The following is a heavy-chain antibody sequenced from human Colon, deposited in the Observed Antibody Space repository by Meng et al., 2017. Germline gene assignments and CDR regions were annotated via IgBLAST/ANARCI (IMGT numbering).Heavy chain of an antibody. CDR2: IKYDGSTT. Sequence: ELELWESGGGSGQPGGSLRLSCAASGFAISGYWMHWVRQAPGKGLEWVSRIKYDGSTTAYADSVKGRFTISRDIAKNTLYLQMNSLRVEDTAVYHCAKSDWLDPWGQGTLVTVSS. CDR1: GFAISGYW. J-gene: IGHJ5*02. CDR3: AKSDWLDP. V-gene: IGHV3-74*01.